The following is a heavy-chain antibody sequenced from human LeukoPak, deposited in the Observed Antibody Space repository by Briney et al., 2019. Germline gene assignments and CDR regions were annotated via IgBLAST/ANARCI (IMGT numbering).Heavy chain of an antibody. CDR1: GFTFSSYS. V-gene: IGHV3-21*01. CDR2: ISSSSSYI. CDR3: ARALGYYYDSSGYYFAFDI. D-gene: IGHD3-22*01. Sequence: GGSLRLSCAASGFTFSSYSMNWVRQAPGKGLEWVSSISSSSSYIYYADSVKGRFTISRDNAKNSLYLQMNSLRAEDTAVYCCARALGYYYDSSGYYFAFDIWGQGTMVTVSS. J-gene: IGHJ3*02.